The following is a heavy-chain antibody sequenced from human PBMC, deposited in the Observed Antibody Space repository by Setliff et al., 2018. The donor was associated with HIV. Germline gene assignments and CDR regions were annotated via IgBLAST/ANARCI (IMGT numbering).Heavy chain of an antibody. CDR1: GDSISSGSYF. Sequence: SETLSLTCTVSGDSISSGSYFWIWIRQPAGKGLEWIGHISTTGSTNYNPSLKSRVTLSVDRSKNQFSLKLSSVSAADTAVYFCARWGASGGRPDWHAFDMWGQGTMVTVS. CDR3: ARWGASGGRPDWHAFDM. J-gene: IGHJ3*02. CDR2: ISTTGST. D-gene: IGHD2-15*01. V-gene: IGHV4-61*09.